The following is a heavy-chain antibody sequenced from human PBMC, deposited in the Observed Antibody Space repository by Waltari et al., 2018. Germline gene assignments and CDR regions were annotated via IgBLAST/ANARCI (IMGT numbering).Heavy chain of an antibody. J-gene: IGHJ4*02. CDR1: GGSFSGYY. V-gene: IGHV4-34*01. CDR3: ASGPYYDSSGYYYGFDY. D-gene: IGHD3-22*01. CDR2: INHSGST. Sequence: QVQLQQWGAGLLKPSETLSLTCAVYGGSFSGYYWSWIRQPPGKGLEWLGEINHSGSTNYNPSLKSRVTISVDTSKNQFSLKLSSVTAADTAVYYCASGPYYDSSGYYYGFDYWGQGTLVTVSS.